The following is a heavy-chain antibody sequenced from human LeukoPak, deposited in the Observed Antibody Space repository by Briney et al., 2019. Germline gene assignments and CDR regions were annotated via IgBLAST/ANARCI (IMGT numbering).Heavy chain of an antibody. J-gene: IGHJ6*03. V-gene: IGHV1-18*01. Sequence: GASVKVSCKASGYTFTSYDINWVRQATGQGLEWMGWISAYNGNTNYAQKLQGRVTMTTDTSTSTAYMELRSLRSDDTAVYYCARVARGYDILTGYYYYMDVWGKGTTVTVSS. CDR2: ISAYNGNT. D-gene: IGHD3-9*01. CDR3: ARVARGYDILTGYYYYMDV. CDR1: GYTFTSYD.